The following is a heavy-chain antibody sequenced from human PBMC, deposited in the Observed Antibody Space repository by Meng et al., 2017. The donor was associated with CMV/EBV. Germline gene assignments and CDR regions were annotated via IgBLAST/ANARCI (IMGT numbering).Heavy chain of an antibody. V-gene: IGHV1-2*02. CDR1: GYTFTGYY. D-gene: IGHD7-27*01. Sequence: ASVKVSCKASGYTFTGYYMHWVRQAPGQGLEWMVWINPNSGGTNYAQKFQGRVTMTRDTSISTAYMELSRLRSDDTAVYYCARVESAQLGTPPYDYWGQGTLVTVSS. CDR2: INPNSGGT. CDR3: ARVESAQLGTPPYDY. J-gene: IGHJ4*02.